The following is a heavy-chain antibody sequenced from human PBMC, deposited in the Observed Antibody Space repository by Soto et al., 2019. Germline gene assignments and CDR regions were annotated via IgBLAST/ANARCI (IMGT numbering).Heavy chain of an antibody. CDR1: VGPTISYY. J-gene: IGHJ4*02. CDR3: ASSKGIAARPGAFDY. V-gene: IGHV4-59*13. CDR2: IYYSGST. Sequence: QVQLQESGPGLWRPSETLSLTGPALVGPTISYYWSWFRHPPGKGLGWIGYIYYSGSTNYNPSLKSRVTISVDTSKNQFSLKLSSVTAADTAVYYCASSKGIAARPGAFDYWGQGTLVTVSS. D-gene: IGHD6-6*01.